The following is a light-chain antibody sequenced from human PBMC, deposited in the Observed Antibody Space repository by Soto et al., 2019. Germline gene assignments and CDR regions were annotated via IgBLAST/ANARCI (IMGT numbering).Light chain of an antibody. CDR2: WAS. CDR1: QSVLYSSNNKNY. V-gene: IGKV4-1*01. J-gene: IGKJ2*01. Sequence: DIVLTPSPDSLAVSLGERATINCKSSQSVLYSSNNKNYLAWYQQKPGPPPKLLIYWASTRESGVPDRFSGSGSGTDFTLTISSLQAEDVAVYYCQQYYSTPYTFGQGTKLEIK. CDR3: QQYYSTPYT.